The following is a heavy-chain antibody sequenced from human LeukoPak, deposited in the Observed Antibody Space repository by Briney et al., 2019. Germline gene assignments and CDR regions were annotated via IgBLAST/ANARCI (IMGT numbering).Heavy chain of an antibody. J-gene: IGHJ1*01. V-gene: IGHV4-4*09. CDR2: IYISGST. CDR1: GGSISSYY. CDR3: AGTYCGGDCPRAEYFQH. D-gene: IGHD2-21*02. Sequence: SETLSLTCTVSGGSISSYYWSWIRQPPGKGLEWIGYIYISGSTNYNPSLKSRVTISVDTSKNQFSLKLSSVTAADTAVYYCAGTYCGGDCPRAEYFQHWGQGTLVTVSS.